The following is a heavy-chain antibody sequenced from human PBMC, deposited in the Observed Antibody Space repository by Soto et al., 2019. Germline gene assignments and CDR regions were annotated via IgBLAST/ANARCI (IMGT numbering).Heavy chain of an antibody. Sequence: ASVKVSCKASGYTFTGYYMHWVRQAPGQGLEWMGWINPNSGGTNYAQKFQGWVTMTRDTSISTAYMELSRLRSDDTAVYYCARDVSGYDWDGDYYYYGMDVWGQGTTVTVSS. V-gene: IGHV1-2*04. CDR3: ARDVSGYDWDGDYYYYGMDV. CDR2: INPNSGGT. CDR1: GYTFTGYY. D-gene: IGHD5-12*01. J-gene: IGHJ6*02.